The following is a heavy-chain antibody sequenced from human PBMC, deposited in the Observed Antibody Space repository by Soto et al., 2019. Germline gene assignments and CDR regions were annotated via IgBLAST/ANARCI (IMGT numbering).Heavy chain of an antibody. J-gene: IGHJ6*02. V-gene: IGHV3-15*01. CDR3: TTGTTDYRRYYYYYGMDV. D-gene: IGHD4-4*01. Sequence: GGSLRLSCAASGFTFSNAWMSWVRQAPGKGLEWVGRIKSKTDGGTTDYAAPVKGRFTISRDDSKNTLYLQMNSLKTEDTAVYYCTTGTTDYRRYYYYYGMDVWGQGTTVTVSS. CDR1: GFTFSNAW. CDR2: IKSKTDGGTT.